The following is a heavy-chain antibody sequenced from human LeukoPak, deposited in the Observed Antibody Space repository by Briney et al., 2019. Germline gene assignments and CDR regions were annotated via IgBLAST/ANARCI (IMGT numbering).Heavy chain of an antibody. D-gene: IGHD3-22*01. CDR2: IYSGGST. CDR1: GFTVSSNY. J-gene: IGHJ6*02. V-gene: IGHV3-66*01. CDR3: AKSAQYDSSGYYLLKYYYYGMDV. Sequence: PGGSLRLSCAASGFTVSSNYMSWVRQAPGKGLEWVSVIYSGGSTYYADSVKGRFTISRDNSKNTLYLQMNSLRAADTAVYYCAKSAQYDSSGYYLLKYYYYGMDVWGQGTTVTVSS.